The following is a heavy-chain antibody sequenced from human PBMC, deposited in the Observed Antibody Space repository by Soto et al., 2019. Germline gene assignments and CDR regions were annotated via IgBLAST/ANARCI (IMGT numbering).Heavy chain of an antibody. CDR1: GFTFRSHS. CDR2: ISTSSSFI. V-gene: IGHV3-21*01. J-gene: IGHJ6*02. CDR3: ARENKDVNKSTSISSGFHGMDV. Sequence: EEQLVESGGGLVKPGGSLRLSCEGSGFTFRSHSMNWVRQAPGRGLEWVASISTSSSFIYYGDSVRGRFIISRDNANNSLDLQMDSLRVEDTAVYYCARENKDVNKSTSISSGFHGMDVWGQGITVTVSS. D-gene: IGHD2-2*01.